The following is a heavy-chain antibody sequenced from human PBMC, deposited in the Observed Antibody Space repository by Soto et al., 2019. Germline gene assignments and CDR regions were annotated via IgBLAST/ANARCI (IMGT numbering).Heavy chain of an antibody. CDR1: GGTFSSYT. J-gene: IGHJ4*02. V-gene: IGHV1-69*02. CDR2: IIPILGIA. CDR3: ARNSGSSPSFDY. Sequence: QVQLVQTGDEVKKPGSSVKVSCKASGGTFSSYTISWVRQAPGQGLEWMGRIIPILGIANYAQKFQGRVTITADKSTSTAYMELSSLRSEDTAVYYCARNSGSSPSFDYWGQGTLVTVSS. D-gene: IGHD1-26*01.